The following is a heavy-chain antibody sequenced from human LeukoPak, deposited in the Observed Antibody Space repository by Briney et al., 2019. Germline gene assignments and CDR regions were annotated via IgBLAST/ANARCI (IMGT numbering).Heavy chain of an antibody. CDR1: GFTFSSYG. V-gene: IGHV3-23*01. D-gene: IGHD1-7*01. CDR3: ARGLRTRYYYYYMDV. J-gene: IGHJ6*03. CDR2: ISGSGGST. Sequence: GGTLRLSCAASGFTFSSYGMNWVRQAPGKGLEWVSTISGSGGSTYYADSVKGRFTISRDNAKNSLYLQMNSLRAEDAAVYYCARGLRTRYYYYYMDVWGKGTTVTISS.